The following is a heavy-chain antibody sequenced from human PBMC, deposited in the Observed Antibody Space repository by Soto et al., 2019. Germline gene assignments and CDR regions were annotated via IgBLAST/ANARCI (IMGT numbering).Heavy chain of an antibody. CDR1: GYTLTELS. Sequence: ASVKVSCKVSGYTLTELSMHWVRQAPGEGLEWMAAFDPEDGETIYAQRFQGRVTMTEDTSTDTAYMEVSGLRSEDTAVYYCATALSRVGATFGPWGQGTLVTVSS. CDR2: FDPEDGET. CDR3: ATALSRVGATFGP. V-gene: IGHV1-24*01. D-gene: IGHD1-26*01. J-gene: IGHJ5*02.